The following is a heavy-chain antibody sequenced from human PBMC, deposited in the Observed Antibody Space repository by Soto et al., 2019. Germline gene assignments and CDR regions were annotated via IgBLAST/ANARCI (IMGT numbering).Heavy chain of an antibody. J-gene: IGHJ6*02. CDR3: ARGRVTMVRGVTLYYYYYYGMDV. CDR1: GGSFSGYY. D-gene: IGHD3-10*01. CDR2: INHSGST. V-gene: IGHV4-34*01. Sequence: PSETLSLTCAVYGGSFSGYYWSWIRQPPGKGLEWIGEINHSGSTNYNPSLKSRVTISVDTSKNQFSLKLSSVTAADTAVYYCARGRVTMVRGVTLYYYYYYGMDVWGQGTTVTVS.